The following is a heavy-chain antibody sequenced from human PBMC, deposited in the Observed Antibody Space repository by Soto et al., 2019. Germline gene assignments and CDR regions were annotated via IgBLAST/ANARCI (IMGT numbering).Heavy chain of an antibody. CDR3: ATGRFSALVRRVLIFDP. J-gene: IGHJ5*02. V-gene: IGHV4-59*01. CDR2: IHYSGST. CDR1: GGSINNYY. Sequence: QVLLQESGPGLVKPSETLSLTCTVSGGSINNYYWNWIRQPPGKGLEWIGSIHYSGSTNYKPSLKSRVTISVDTSKNQFSLKLNSVTAADTAVYYCATGRFSALVRRVLIFDPWGQGTLVTVSS. D-gene: IGHD3-10*01.